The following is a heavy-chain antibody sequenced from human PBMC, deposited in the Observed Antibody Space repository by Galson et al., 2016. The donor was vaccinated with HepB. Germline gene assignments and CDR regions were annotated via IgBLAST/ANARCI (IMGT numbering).Heavy chain of an antibody. Sequence: SETLSLTCAVYNGSFSGYYWSWIRQPPGQGLEWIGEINHSGSTNYNPSLKSRVTISVDTSKNQFSLKLTSVTAADTAVYYCARGQRITMIVFVFTGAYFDYWGQGTLVTVSS. V-gene: IGHV4-34*01. CDR1: NGSFSGYY. J-gene: IGHJ4*02. CDR3: ARGQRITMIVFVFTGAYFDY. D-gene: IGHD3-22*01. CDR2: INHSGST.